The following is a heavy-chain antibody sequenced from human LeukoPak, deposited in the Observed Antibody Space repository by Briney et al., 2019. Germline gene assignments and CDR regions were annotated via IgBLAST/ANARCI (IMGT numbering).Heavy chain of an antibody. CDR2: IYNSGSP. CDR1: GGSISSHN. Sequence: PSETLSLTCTVSGGSISSHNWNWIRQPPGKGLEWIGDIYNSGSPNYNPSLKSRVTISVDTSKNQFSLKLSSVTAADTAVYYCARVDSSGYYTFFDYWGQRTLVTVSS. D-gene: IGHD3-22*01. CDR3: ARVDSSGYYTFFDY. V-gene: IGHV4-59*11. J-gene: IGHJ4*02.